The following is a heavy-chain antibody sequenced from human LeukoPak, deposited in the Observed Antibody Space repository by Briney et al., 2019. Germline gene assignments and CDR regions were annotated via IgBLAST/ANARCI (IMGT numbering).Heavy chain of an antibody. CDR1: GFSFTDYP. V-gene: IGHV3-21*01. D-gene: IGHD3-22*01. CDR2: ISSSSSYI. J-gene: IGHJ4*02. CDR3: ARDLDSSGLDY. Sequence: GGSLRLSCATSGFSFTDYPMNWVRQAPGKGLEWVSSISSSSSYIYYADSVKGRFTISRDNAKNSLYLQMNSLRAEDTAVYYCARDLDSSGLDYWGQGTLVTVSS.